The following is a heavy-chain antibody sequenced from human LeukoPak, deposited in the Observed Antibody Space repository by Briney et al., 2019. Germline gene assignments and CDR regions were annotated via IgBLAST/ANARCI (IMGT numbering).Heavy chain of an antibody. CDR3: ARHGAPSYDSSGYYVNDAFDI. CDR2: IYPVESDT. J-gene: IGHJ3*02. D-gene: IGHD3-22*01. CDR1: GYSFTRYW. V-gene: IGHV5-51*01. Sequence: GESLKISCKGSGYSFTRYWIGWVRQMPGKGLEGRGIIYPVESDTRYSPSFQGQVTISADKSISTAYLQWSSLKASDTAMYYCARHGAPSYDSSGYYVNDAFDIWGQGTMVTVSS.